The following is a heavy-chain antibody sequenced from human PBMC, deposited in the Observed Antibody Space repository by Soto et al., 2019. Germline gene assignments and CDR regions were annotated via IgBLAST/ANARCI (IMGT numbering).Heavy chain of an antibody. D-gene: IGHD3-9*01. CDR2: IIPMRDMS. CDR3: ARVQSPHYELLNDHSYGMDV. V-gene: IGHV1-69*02. Sequence: QVQLVQSGAEVKKPGSSVRVSCQASGGSFSTNPISWVRQAPGQGLEWMGRIIPMRDMSNYAQTFQGRLTFTADKSTSTAYMELSSLKSEDTAVYYCARVQSPHYELLNDHSYGMDVWVQGTKVTVSS. J-gene: IGHJ6*02. CDR1: GGSFSTNP.